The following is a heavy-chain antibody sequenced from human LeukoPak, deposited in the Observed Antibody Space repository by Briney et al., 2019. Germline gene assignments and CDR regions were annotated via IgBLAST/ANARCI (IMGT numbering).Heavy chain of an antibody. CDR1: GFIFSGCG. CDR2: ISYDGSNK. J-gene: IGHJ4*02. V-gene: IGHV3-30*18. CDR3: AKDRLKTSRNYFDC. D-gene: IGHD4-11*01. Sequence: SGRSLRLSCAASGFIFSGCGMHWVRQAPGKGLEWVAVISYDGSNKYYADSVKGRFTISRDNSENTLYLQMDSLRAEDTAVYYCAKDRLKTSRNYFDCWGQGTLVTVSS.